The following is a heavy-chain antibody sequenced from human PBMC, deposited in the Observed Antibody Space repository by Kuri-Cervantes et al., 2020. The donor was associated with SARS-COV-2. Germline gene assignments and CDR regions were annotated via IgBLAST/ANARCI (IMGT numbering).Heavy chain of an antibody. CDR3: AQDVSQLGRACRY. CDR1: GFTFSSYA. V-gene: IGHV3-30-3*01. CDR2: ISYDGSNK. Sequence: GESLKISCAASGFTFSSYAMHWVRQAPGKGLEWVAVISYDGSNKYYADSVKGRFTISRDNSKNTLYLQMNSLRGEDTALYYCAQDVSQLGRACRYWGQGTLVTVSS. J-gene: IGHJ4*02. D-gene: IGHD6-6*01.